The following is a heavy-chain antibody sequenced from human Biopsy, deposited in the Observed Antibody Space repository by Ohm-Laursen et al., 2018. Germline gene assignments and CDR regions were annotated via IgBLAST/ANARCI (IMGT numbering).Heavy chain of an antibody. CDR2: IYYDGIT. CDR1: GYSVTNDYY. D-gene: IGHD2/OR15-2a*01. V-gene: IGHV4-38-2*01. Sequence: PSQTLSLTCAVSGYSVTNDYYWGWIRQPPGKGLEWIGNIYYDGITYYNPSLKSRVAMSVDTSKNQFPLRLNSVTAADTAVYYCARATNSTGWPYYYFYGMDVWGQGTTVTVSS. J-gene: IGHJ6*02. CDR3: ARATNSTGWPYYYFYGMDV.